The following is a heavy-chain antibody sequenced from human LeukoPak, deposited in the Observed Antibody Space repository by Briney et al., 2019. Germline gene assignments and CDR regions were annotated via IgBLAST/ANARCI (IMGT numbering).Heavy chain of an antibody. CDR1: GGSFSGYY. CDR3: ARETPLRWYFDL. CDR2: INHSGST. V-gene: IGHV4-34*01. J-gene: IGHJ2*01. Sequence: SETLSLTCAVCGGSFSGYYWSWIRQPPGKGLEWIGEINHSGSTNYNPSLKSRVTISVDTSKNQFSLKLSSVTAADTAVYYCARETPLRWYFDLWGRGTLVTVSS.